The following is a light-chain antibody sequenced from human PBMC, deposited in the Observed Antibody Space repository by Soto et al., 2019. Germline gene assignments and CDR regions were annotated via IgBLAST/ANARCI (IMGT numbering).Light chain of an antibody. CDR1: SSDVGGYIY. CDR3: CSYTSSTTPL. V-gene: IGLV2-14*01. J-gene: IGLJ2*01. Sequence: QSSLTQPASVSGSPGQSITISCTGTSSDVGGYIYVSWYQQHPGKAPKLMIYDVTSRPSGVSYRFSGSKSGNTASLTISGLQAEDEADYYCCSYTSSTTPLFGGGTKVTVL. CDR2: DVT.